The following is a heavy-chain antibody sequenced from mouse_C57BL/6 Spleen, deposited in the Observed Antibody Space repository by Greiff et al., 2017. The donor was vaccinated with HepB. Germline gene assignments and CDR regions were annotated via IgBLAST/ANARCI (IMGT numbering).Heavy chain of an antibody. Sequence: VQLQQPGAELVKPGASVKMSCKASGYTFTSYWITWVKQRPGQGLEWIGDIYPGSGSTNYNEKFKSKATLTVDTSSSTAYMQLSSLTSEDSAVYDCARSHSDSSGLFDYWGQGTTLTVSS. CDR1: GYTFTSYW. D-gene: IGHD3-2*02. CDR2: IYPGSGST. CDR3: ARSHSDSSGLFDY. J-gene: IGHJ2*01. V-gene: IGHV1-55*01.